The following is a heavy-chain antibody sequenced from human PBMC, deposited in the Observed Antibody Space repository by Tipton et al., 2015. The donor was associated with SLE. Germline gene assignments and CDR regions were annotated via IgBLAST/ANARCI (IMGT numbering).Heavy chain of an antibody. CDR1: GYTFTGYY. CDR3: ARDLKLGMDNWFDP. D-gene: IGHD7-27*01. V-gene: IGHV1-2*02. Sequence: QLVQSGAEVKKPGASVKVSCKASGYTFTGYYMHWVRQAPGQGLEWMGWINPNSGGTNYAQKFQGRVTMTRDTPISTAYMELSRLRSDDTAGYYCARDLKLGMDNWFDPWGQGTLVSVSS. J-gene: IGHJ5*02. CDR2: INPNSGGT.